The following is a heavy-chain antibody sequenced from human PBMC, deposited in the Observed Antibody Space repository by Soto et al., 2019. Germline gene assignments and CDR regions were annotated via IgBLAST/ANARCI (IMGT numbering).Heavy chain of an antibody. CDR1: TFSSYS. V-gene: IGHV3-21*01. D-gene: IGHD6-19*01. CDR3: ARGSPRPFDP. CDR2: ISSSSSYI. Sequence: TFSSYSMNWVRQAPGKGLEWVSSISSSSSYIYYADSVKGRFTISRDNAKNSLYLQMNSLRAEDTAVYYCARGSPRPFDPWGQGTLVTVSS. J-gene: IGHJ5*02.